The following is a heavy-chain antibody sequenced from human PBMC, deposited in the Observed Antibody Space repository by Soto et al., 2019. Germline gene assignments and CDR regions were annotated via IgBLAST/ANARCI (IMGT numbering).Heavy chain of an antibody. CDR1: GFTFSSYA. CDR3: AKDNAGYDFWSGSLNGY. V-gene: IGHV3-23*01. D-gene: IGHD3-3*01. CDR2: ISGSGGST. Sequence: GGSLRLSCAASGFTFSSYAMSGVRQAPGKGLEWVSAISGSGGSTYYADSVKGRSTISRDNSKNTLYLQMNSLRAEDTAVYYCAKDNAGYDFWSGSLNGYWGQGTLVTVSS. J-gene: IGHJ4*02.